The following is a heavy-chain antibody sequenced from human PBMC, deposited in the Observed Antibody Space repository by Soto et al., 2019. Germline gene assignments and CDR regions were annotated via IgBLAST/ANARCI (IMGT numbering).Heavy chain of an antibody. CDR1: GFTFPNYA. Sequence: EVRLLESGGGLVQPGGSLRLSCFASGFTFPNYAMSWVRQAPGKGLEWVSVVTGRASSTYYADSVEGRFTISRDNSRNTLFLQMNSLGAEDTAVYYCAKHLPSKKKQRLWADAFHIRGQGTMLTVSS. V-gene: IGHV3-23*01. J-gene: IGHJ3*02. CDR3: AKHLPSKKKQRLWADAFHI. D-gene: IGHD6-25*01. CDR2: VTGRASST.